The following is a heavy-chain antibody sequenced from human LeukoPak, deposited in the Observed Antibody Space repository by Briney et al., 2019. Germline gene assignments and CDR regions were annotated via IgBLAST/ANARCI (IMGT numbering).Heavy chain of an antibody. CDR1: GFTFSSYG. D-gene: IGHD4-23*01. Sequence: GGSLRLSCAASGFTFSSYGMSWVRQAPGKGLEWVSAISGSGGSTYYADSVKGRFTISRDNSKNTLYLQMNSLRAEDTAVYYCARDYGGNSEPLDYWGQGTLVTVSS. J-gene: IGHJ4*02. CDR3: ARDYGGNSEPLDY. CDR2: ISGSGGST. V-gene: IGHV3-23*01.